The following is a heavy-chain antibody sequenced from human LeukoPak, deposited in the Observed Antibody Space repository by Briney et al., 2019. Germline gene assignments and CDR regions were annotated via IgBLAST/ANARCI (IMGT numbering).Heavy chain of an antibody. CDR2: IYHSGST. CDR3: ARDRYVGISDY. V-gene: IGHV4-31*03. D-gene: IGHD1-1*01. Sequence: SETLSLTCTVSGGSISSGGYYWNWIRQHPGKGLEWIGYIYHSGSTYYNPSLKSRVTISVDRSKNQFSLKLSSVTAADTAVYYCARDRYVGISDYWGQGTLVTVSS. CDR1: GGSISSGGYY. J-gene: IGHJ4*02.